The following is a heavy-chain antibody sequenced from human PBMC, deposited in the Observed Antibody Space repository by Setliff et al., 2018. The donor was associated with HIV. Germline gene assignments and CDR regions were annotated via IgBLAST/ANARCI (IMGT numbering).Heavy chain of an antibody. Sequence: ETLSLTCTVSGGSISSSSYYWGWIRQPPGKGLEWIGSIYYTGSTDYNPSLRSRVTIFRDNAKNTLYLQMDSLRAEDTAMYYCAKDLELGRAHEDAFDFWGQGTMVTVSS. CDR3: AKDLELGRAHEDAFDF. D-gene: IGHD1-26*01. CDR2: IYYTGST. V-gene: IGHV4-39*02. CDR1: GGSISSSSYY. J-gene: IGHJ3*01.